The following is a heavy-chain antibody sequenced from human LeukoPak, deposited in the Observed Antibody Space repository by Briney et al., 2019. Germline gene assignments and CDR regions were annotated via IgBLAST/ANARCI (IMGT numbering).Heavy chain of an antibody. D-gene: IGHD3-9*01. CDR2: IYYSGST. CDR3: ARGTDTQTGYYQGGFELRN. J-gene: IGHJ4*02. V-gene: IGHV4-59*01. Sequence: PSETLSLTCTVSGGSISSYYWSWIRQPPGKGLEWIGYIYYSGSTNYNPSLKSRVTISVDTSKNQFSLKLSSVTAADTAVYYCARGTDTQTGYYQGGFELRNWGQGTLVTVSS. CDR1: GGSISSYY.